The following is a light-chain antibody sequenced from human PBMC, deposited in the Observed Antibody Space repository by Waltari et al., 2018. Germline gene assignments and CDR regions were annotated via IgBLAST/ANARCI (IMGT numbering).Light chain of an antibody. Sequence: IQMTPSPPSVSASVGDTVTITCRASQSISAWIAWYQQKPGKSPKLLISAAFNLQSGVPSRFSGSRSGTDFSLTISSLQPEDFATYYCQQCNTVPFAFGGGTTVEMK. CDR1: QSISAW. CDR3: QQCNTVPFA. CDR2: AAF. J-gene: IGKJ4*01. V-gene: IGKV1D-12*01.